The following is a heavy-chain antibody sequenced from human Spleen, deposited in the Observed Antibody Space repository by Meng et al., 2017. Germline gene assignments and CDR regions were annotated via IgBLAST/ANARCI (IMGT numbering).Heavy chain of an antibody. J-gene: IGHJ1*01. CDR2: INAGNGNT. Sequence: QVQLVQSGAEVRKPGASVKFSCKASGYTFTNYAIHWVRQAPGQRLEWMGWINAGNGNTKYSQKFQGRVTMTRDTSLSTAYMELSRLRSDDTAIYYCARVSHDSSGDYSYFYHWGQGTLVTVSS. D-gene: IGHD3-22*01. V-gene: IGHV1-3*01. CDR1: GYTFTNYA. CDR3: ARVSHDSSGDYSYFYH.